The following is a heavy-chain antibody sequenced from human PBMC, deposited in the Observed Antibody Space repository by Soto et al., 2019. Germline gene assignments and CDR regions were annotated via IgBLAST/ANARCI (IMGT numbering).Heavy chain of an antibody. CDR1: GYAFTSYG. CDR3: ARGRDSSGYYYYGMEV. J-gene: IGHJ6*02. D-gene: IGHD3-22*01. Sequence: GASVKVSCKASGYAFTSYGISWVRQAPGQGLEWMGWISAYNGKTNYAQKLQGRVTMTTDTSTSTAYMELGSLRSYDTAVYYCARGRDSSGYYYYGMEVWGQGTTVTVSS. V-gene: IGHV1-18*01. CDR2: ISAYNGKT.